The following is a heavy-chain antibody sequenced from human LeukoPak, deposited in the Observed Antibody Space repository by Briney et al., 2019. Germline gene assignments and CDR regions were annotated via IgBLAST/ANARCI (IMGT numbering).Heavy chain of an antibody. J-gene: IGHJ4*02. CDR2: ISGSRTST. D-gene: IGHD4-17*01. CDR1: GFTFSSYG. Sequence: GGSLRLSCAASGFTFSSYGMSWVRQAPGKGLEWVSAISGSRTSTYYADSVKGRFTISRDNSKNTVYLQMNSLRAEDTAVYYCAKDLDGDPEYWGQGTLVTVSS. CDR3: AKDLDGDPEY. V-gene: IGHV3-23*01.